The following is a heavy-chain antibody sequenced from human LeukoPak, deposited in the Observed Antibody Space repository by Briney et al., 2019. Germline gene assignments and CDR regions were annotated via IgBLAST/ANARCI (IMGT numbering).Heavy chain of an antibody. CDR1: GFTFDVYT. J-gene: IGHJ2*01. V-gene: IGHV3-43*01. CDR2: ISWDGGST. CDR3: AKDAGDGDLT. D-gene: IGHD4-17*01. Sequence: GGSLRLFCAASGFTFDVYTMHWVRQARGKGLEWVSLISWDGGSTYYADSVTGRFTISRDNSTNSLYLQMNSLRTEDTAFYYWAKDAGDGDLTWGRGTLVTVSS.